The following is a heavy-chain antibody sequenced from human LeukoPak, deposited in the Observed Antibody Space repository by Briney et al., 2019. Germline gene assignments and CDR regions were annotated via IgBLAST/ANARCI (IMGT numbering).Heavy chain of an antibody. V-gene: IGHV4-34*01. CDR3: ARERERGIFDY. CDR2: INHSGST. D-gene: IGHD7-27*01. CDR1: GGSLSGYY. J-gene: IGHJ4*02. Sequence: SETLSLTCTVYGGSLSGYYWSWIRQPPGKGLEWIGEINHSGSTNYNPSLKSRVTISVDTSKNQFSLKLSSVTAADTAVYYCARERERGIFDYWGQGTLVTVSS.